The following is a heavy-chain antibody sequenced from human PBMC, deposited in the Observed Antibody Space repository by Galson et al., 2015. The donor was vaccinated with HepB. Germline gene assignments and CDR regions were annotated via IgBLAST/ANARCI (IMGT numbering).Heavy chain of an antibody. CDR3: TRERYYDVLTGYSPPRSRRDNWFGP. CDR2: ISYDGSNI. V-gene: IGHV3-30-3*01. Sequence: SLRLSCAASGFTFNNYALHWVRQAPGKGLEWVAVISYDGSNIQYGDSVKGRFTISRDNFQDTLSLQMNSLRVEDTAVYYCTRERYYDVLTGYSPPRSRRDNWFGPWGQGTLVTVSS. D-gene: IGHD3-9*01. CDR1: GFTFNNYA. J-gene: IGHJ5*02.